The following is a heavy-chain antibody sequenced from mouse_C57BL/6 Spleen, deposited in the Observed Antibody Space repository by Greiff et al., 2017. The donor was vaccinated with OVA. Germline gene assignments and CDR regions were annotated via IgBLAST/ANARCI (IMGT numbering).Heavy chain of an antibody. V-gene: IGHV1-59*01. Sequence: QVQLQQPGAELVRPGTSVKLSCKASGYTFTSYWMHWVKQRPGQGLEWIGVIDPSDSYTNYNQKFKGKATLTVDTASSTAYMQLSSLTSEDSAVYYCARRKGYYFDYWGQGTTLTVSS. J-gene: IGHJ2*01. CDR2: IDPSDSYT. CDR3: ARRKGYYFDY. CDR1: GYTFTSYW.